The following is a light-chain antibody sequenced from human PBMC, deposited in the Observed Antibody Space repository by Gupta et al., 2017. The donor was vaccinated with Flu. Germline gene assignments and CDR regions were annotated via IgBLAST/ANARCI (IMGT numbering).Light chain of an antibody. CDR2: SAS. V-gene: IGKV1-39*01. CDR3: QQTYTTPRT. Sequence: GDRVAITCRASQSIALHVNWYQQKPGKAPHLLIHSASALHTGVPSRFNGSGAWSEFTLTINSLQPEDSATYYCQQTYTTPRTFGQGTKLEIK. CDR1: QSIALH. J-gene: IGKJ1*01.